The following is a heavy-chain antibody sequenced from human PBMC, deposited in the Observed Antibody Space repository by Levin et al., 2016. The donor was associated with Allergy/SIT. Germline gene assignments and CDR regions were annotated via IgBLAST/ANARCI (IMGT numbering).Heavy chain of an antibody. V-gene: IGHV3-74*01. D-gene: IGHD3-9*01. Sequence: GESLKISCEASGFTFSSYWMHWVRQAPGKGLVWVSRINSDGSSTSYADSVKGRFTISRDNAKNTLYVQMNSLRAEDTAVYYCARASHLPYYDILTGFYYPAEYFEHWGQGTLVTVSS. CDR3: ARASHLPYYDILTGFYYPAEYFEH. J-gene: IGHJ1*01. CDR1: GFTFSSYW. CDR2: INSDGSST.